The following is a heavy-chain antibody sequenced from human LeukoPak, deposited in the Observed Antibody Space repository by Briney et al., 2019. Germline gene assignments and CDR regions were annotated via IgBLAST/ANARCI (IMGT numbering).Heavy chain of an antibody. CDR1: GGSFSGYY. V-gene: IGHV4-34*01. D-gene: IGHD5-18*01. Sequence: SETLSLTCAVYGGSFSGYYWSWIRQPPGKGLEWIGEINHSGSTYYNPSLKSRVTISVDTSKNQFSLKLSSVTAADTAVYYCARGRGITAMVYYYYYGMDVWGQGTTVTVSS. J-gene: IGHJ6*02. CDR2: INHSGST. CDR3: ARGRGITAMVYYYYYGMDV.